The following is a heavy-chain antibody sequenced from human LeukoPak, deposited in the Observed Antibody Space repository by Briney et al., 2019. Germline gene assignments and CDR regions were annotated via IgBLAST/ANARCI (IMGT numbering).Heavy chain of an antibody. CDR1: GFTFSSYS. Sequence: GGSLRLSCAASGFTFSSYSMYWVRQAPGKGLEWVSSISSSSSYIYYADSVKSRFTISRDNAKNSLYLQMNSLRAGDTAVYYCARDICDDRGGSCYSSDAFDIWGQGTMVTVSS. V-gene: IGHV3-21*01. D-gene: IGHD2-15*01. J-gene: IGHJ3*02. CDR2: ISSSSSYI. CDR3: ARDICDDRGGSCYSSDAFDI.